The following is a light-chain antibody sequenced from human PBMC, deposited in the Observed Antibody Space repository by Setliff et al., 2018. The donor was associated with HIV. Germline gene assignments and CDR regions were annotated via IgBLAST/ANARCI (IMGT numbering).Light chain of an antibody. CDR3: CSYADNFNYV. CDR2: DVS. CDR1: SSDVGGYNY. J-gene: IGLJ1*01. V-gene: IGLV2-11*01. Sequence: QSALTQPRSVFGSPGQSVTISCTGSSSDVGGYNYVSWYQQHPGKAPKVMIYDVSKRPSGVPDRFSGSKSDNTASLTISGLQAEDEADYYCCSYADNFNYVFGGGTKVTVL.